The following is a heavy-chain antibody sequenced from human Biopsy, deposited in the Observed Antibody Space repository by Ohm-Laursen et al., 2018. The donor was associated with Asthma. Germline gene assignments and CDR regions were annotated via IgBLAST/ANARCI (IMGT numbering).Heavy chain of an antibody. CDR3: ARTYYDFLTGQVKDVFGV. D-gene: IGHD3-9*01. CDR2: INTGNGDT. V-gene: IGHV1-3*04. CDR1: GYNFISFA. J-gene: IGHJ3*01. Sequence: VKISCKTSGYNFISFAIHWVRQAPGQSLEWMGWINTGNGDTKYSQKFQGRVTITRDTSASTAYMELRSLRSEDTATYYCARTYYDFLTGQVKDVFGVWGQGAMVTFSS.